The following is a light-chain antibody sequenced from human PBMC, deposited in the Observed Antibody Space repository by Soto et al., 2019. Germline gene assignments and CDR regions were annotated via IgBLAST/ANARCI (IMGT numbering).Light chain of an antibody. CDR1: QSIGSW. V-gene: IGKV1-5*03. J-gene: IGKJ1*01. CDR2: KAS. Sequence: DIQMTQSPSTLSASVGERVTITCRASQSIGSWLAWYQQKPGKAPKLLIYKASTLESGVPSRFSGSGSGTEFTLTISSLQPDDFATYYCQQYNSYPWTFGQGTKVEIK. CDR3: QQYNSYPWT.